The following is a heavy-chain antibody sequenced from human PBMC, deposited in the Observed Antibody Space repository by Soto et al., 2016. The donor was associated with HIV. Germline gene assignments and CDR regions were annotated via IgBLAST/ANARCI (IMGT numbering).Heavy chain of an antibody. CDR1: GYTFTSYG. D-gene: IGHD3-9*01. CDR2: ISAYNGNT. CDR3: AREELRYFDWLSHGAFDI. V-gene: IGHV1-18*01. Sequence: QVQLVQSGAEVKKPGASVKVSCKASGYTFTSYGISWVRQAPGQGLEWMGWISAYNGNTNYAQKLQGRVTMTTDTSTSTAYMELRSLRSDDTAVYYCAREELRYFDWLSHGAFDIWGQGTMVTVSS. J-gene: IGHJ3*02.